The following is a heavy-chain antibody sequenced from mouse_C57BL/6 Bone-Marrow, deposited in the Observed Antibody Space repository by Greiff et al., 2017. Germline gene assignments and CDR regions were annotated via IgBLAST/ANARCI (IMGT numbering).Heavy chain of an antibody. Sequence: EVQLQESGAELVRPGASVKLSCPASGFNIKDDYMHWVKQRPEQGLEWIGWIDPENGDTEYASKFQGKATITAEPSSNTAYLQLSSLTSEDTAVYYCTFYGSSPDYWGQGTTLTVSS. J-gene: IGHJ2*01. CDR2: IDPENGDT. CDR1: GFNIKDDY. D-gene: IGHD1-1*01. V-gene: IGHV14-4*01. CDR3: TFYGSSPDY.